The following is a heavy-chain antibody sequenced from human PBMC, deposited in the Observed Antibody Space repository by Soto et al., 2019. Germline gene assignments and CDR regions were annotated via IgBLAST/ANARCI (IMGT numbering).Heavy chain of an antibody. CDR1: GFTFDDYA. D-gene: IGHD3-16*02. V-gene: IGHV3-9*01. CDR3: AKDMITFGGVIATGFDP. Sequence: GGSLRLSCAASGFTFDDYAMHWVRQAPGKGLEWVSGISWNSGSIGYADSVKGRFTISRDNAKNSLYLQMNSLRAEDTALYYCAKDMITFGGVIATGFDPWGQGTLVTVSS. J-gene: IGHJ5*02. CDR2: ISWNSGSI.